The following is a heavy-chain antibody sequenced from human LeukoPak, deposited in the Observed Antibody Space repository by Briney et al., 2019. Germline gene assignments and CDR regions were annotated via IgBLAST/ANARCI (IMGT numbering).Heavy chain of an antibody. CDR1: GGSISSSSYY. D-gene: IGHD6-13*01. CDR3: ATTDSWYYFDY. V-gene: IGHV4-39*01. Sequence: SETLSLTCTVSGGSISSSSYYWGWIRQPPGKGLEWIGSIYYSGSTHYNPSLKSRVTISVDTSKNQFSLKLSSVTAADTAVYYCATTDSWYYFDYWGQGTLVTVSS. J-gene: IGHJ4*02. CDR2: IYYSGST.